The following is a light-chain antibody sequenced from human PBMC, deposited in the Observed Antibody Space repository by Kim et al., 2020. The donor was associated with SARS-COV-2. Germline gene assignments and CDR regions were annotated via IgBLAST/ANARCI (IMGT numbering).Light chain of an antibody. Sequence: GHSSSPTRSETGIDVGGDVHVSWHQHYAGKAPKIMIYDVTTRRSGVSNRCSGSESGNTASLTISGLQAEEEAEYYCRSYTSSNALVFGGGTQLTVL. V-gene: IGLV2-14*03. CDR2: DVT. CDR1: GIDVGGDVH. J-gene: IGLJ2*01. CDR3: RSYTSSNALV.